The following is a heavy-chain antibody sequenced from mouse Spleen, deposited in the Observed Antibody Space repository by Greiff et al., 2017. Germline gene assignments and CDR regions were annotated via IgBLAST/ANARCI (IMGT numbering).Heavy chain of an antibody. CDR2: IYPRSGNT. CDR1: GYTFTSYG. V-gene: IGHV1-81*01. J-gene: IGHJ2*01. CDR3: ARKGDDYGYFDY. Sequence: QVQLQQSGAELARPGASVKLSCKASGYTFTSYGISWVKQRTGQGLEWIGEIYPRSGNTYYNEKFKGKATLTADKSSSTAYMELRSLTSEDSAVYFCARKGDDYGYFDYWGQGTTLTVSS. D-gene: IGHD2-4*01.